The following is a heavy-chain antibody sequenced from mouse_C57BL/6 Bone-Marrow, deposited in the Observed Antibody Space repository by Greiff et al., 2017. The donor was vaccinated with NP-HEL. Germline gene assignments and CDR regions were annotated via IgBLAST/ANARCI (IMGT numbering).Heavy chain of an antibody. J-gene: IGHJ2*01. Sequence: EVKLVESGGGLVKPGGSLKLSCAASGFTFSDYGMHWVRQAPEKGLEWVAYISSGSSTIYYADTVKGRFTISRDNAKNTLFLQMTSLRSEDTDMCYCARRNRYYFDYWGQGTTLTVSS. V-gene: IGHV5-17*01. CDR1: GFTFSDYG. CDR2: ISSGSSTI. CDR3: ARRNRYYFDY. D-gene: IGHD2-14*01.